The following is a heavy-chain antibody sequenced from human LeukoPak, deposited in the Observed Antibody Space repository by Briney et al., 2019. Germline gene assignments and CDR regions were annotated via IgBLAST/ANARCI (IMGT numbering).Heavy chain of an antibody. D-gene: IGHD3-22*01. V-gene: IGHV3-74*01. J-gene: IGHJ4*02. CDR2: LNSDGSST. Sequence: GGSLRLSCAASGFSFSSYWMHWVRQAPGKGLVWVSRLNSDGSSTTYADSVKGRFTISRDNAKNTLNLQMNSLRAEDTAVYYCARDRTYYYDGGWGQGTLVTVSS. CDR3: ARDRTYYYDGG. CDR1: GFSFSSYW.